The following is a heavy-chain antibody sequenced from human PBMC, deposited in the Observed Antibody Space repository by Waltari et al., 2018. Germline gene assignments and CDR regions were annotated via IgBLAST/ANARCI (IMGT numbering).Heavy chain of an antibody. D-gene: IGHD2-2*01. J-gene: IGHJ5*02. V-gene: IGHV3-33*01. CDR3: AREVGT. CDR1: GFTFSSYG. CDR2: IWYDGSNK. Sequence: QVQLVESGGGVVQPGRSLRLSCAASGFTFSSYGMHWVRQAPGKGLEGVAVIWYDGSNKYYASSVKGRFTISRDNSKNTLYLQMNSLRAEDTAVYYCAREVGTWGQGTLVTVSS.